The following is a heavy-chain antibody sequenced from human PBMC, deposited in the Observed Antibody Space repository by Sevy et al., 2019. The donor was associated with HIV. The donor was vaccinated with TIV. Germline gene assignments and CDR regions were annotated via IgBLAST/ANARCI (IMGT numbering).Heavy chain of an antibody. J-gene: IGHJ3*02. V-gene: IGHV1-69*13. Sequence: ASVKVSCKASGGTFTSYGLSWVRQAPGQGLEWVGTYTPIFGTTNYAQKFKGRITIAADESTGTAYMELSSLRSEDSAVYFCARLYHDGSAVQAFDIWGQGTMVTVSS. CDR1: GGTFTSYG. CDR2: YTPIFGTT. CDR3: ARLYHDGSAVQAFDI. D-gene: IGHD3-22*01.